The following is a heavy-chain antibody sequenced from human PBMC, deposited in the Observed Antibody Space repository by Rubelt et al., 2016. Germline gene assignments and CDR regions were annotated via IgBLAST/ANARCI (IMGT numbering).Heavy chain of an antibody. CDR1: GYSISSGYY. J-gene: IGHJ3*02. CDR3: ARGRDYYDAFDI. D-gene: IGHD3-10*01. CDR2: IYYSGST. Sequence: QVQLQESGPGLVKPSETLSLTCTVSGYSISSGYYWSWIRQHPGKGLEWIGYIYYSGSTYYNPSLKNRVTISVDTSKTQFSLKLSSGTAADTAVYYCARGRDYYDAFDIWGQGTMVTVSS. V-gene: IGHV4-31*03.